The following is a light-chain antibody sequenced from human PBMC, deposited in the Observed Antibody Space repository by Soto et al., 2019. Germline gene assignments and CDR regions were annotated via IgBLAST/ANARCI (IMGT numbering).Light chain of an antibody. V-gene: IGKV3-11*01. J-gene: IGKJ5*01. Sequence: EFVLTQSPATLSLSPGESATLSCRASQSVSSYLAWYQQKPGQAPRXLIYDASNRATGIPARFSGTGSGTDLTLTINNLEPEDFEVYYCQVRTNWSIAFGRGTRLEIK. CDR3: QVRTNWSIA. CDR1: QSVSSY. CDR2: DAS.